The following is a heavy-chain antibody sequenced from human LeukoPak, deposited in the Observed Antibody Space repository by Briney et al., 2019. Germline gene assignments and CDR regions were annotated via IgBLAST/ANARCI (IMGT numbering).Heavy chain of an antibody. CDR1: GGTFSSYA. CDR3: ARDHWDYYYDSSGYYSQGRPNAFDI. CDR2: ISAYNGNA. D-gene: IGHD3-22*01. V-gene: IGHV1-18*01. Sequence: GSSVKVSCKASGGTFSSYAISWVRQAPGQGLEWMGWISAYNGNANYAQKLQGRVTMTTDTSTSTAYMELRSLRSDDTAVYYCARDHWDYYYDSSGYYSQGRPNAFDIWGQGTMVTVSS. J-gene: IGHJ3*02.